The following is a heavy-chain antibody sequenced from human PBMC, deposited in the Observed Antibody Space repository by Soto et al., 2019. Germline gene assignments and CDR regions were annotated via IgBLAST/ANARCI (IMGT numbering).Heavy chain of an antibody. CDR2: IYYSGST. D-gene: IGHD6-13*01. Sequence: QVQLQESGPGLVKPSETLSLTCTVSGGSVSSVSYYWSWIRQPPGKGLEGIGYIYYSGSTNYNPSLKSRVTISVDTSKNQFSLKLSSVTAADTAVYYCARDLSSGIAGDHYFDYWGQGTLVTVSS. V-gene: IGHV4-61*01. J-gene: IGHJ4*02. CDR3: ARDLSSGIAGDHYFDY. CDR1: GGSVSSVSYY.